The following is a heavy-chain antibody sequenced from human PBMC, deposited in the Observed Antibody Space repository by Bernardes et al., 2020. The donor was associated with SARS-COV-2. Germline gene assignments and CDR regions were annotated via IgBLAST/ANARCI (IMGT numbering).Heavy chain of an antibody. CDR2: INNGSSNK. Sequence: GGSLRLSCAASGFTFSRYSMNWVRQAPGKGLEWVSNINNGSSNKSYADSVKGRFTISRDNAKNTVYLQMNSLRDEDTAVYYCSSIVGARWGQGTLATVS. CDR3: SSIVGAR. D-gene: IGHD1-26*01. J-gene: IGHJ4*02. V-gene: IGHV3-48*02. CDR1: GFTFSRYS.